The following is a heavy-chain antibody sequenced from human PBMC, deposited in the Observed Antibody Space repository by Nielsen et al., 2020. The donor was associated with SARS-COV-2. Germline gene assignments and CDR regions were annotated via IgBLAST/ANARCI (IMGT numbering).Heavy chain of an antibody. CDR2: IYYSGST. V-gene: IGHV4-39*07. CDR3: ARSYSYGLHDAFDI. J-gene: IGHJ3*02. CDR1: GGSISSSSYY. Sequence: SETLSLTCTVSGGSISSSSYYWGWIRQPPGKGLEWIGSIYYSGSTNYNPSLKSRVTISVDTSKNQFSLKLSSVTAADTAVYYCARSYSYGLHDAFDIWGQGTMVTVSS. D-gene: IGHD5-18*01.